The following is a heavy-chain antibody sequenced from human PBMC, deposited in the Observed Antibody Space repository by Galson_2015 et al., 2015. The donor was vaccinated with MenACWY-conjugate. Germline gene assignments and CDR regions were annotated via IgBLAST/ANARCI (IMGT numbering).Heavy chain of an antibody. CDR3: ARWGTGVAAAGNFDY. V-gene: IGHV1-2*04. D-gene: IGHD6-13*01. CDR2: INPNSGGT. J-gene: IGHJ4*02. Sequence: SVKVSCKASGYTFTGYYMHWVRQAPGQGLEWMGWINPNSGGTNYAQKFQGWVTMTRDTSISTAYMELSRLRSDDTAVYYCARWGTGVAAAGNFDYWGQGTPVTVSS. CDR1: GYTFTGYY.